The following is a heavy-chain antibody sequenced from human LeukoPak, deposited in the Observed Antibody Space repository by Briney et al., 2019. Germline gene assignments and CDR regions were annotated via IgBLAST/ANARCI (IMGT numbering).Heavy chain of an antibody. CDR1: GFTFSSHA. V-gene: IGHV3-23*01. CDR3: AKLMYEKYYYGMDV. CDR2: ISGSGGST. J-gene: IGHJ6*02. Sequence: PGGSLRLSCAASGFTFSSHAMTWVRQAPGKGLEWVSAISGSGGSTYYAASVKGRFTISRDSPKNTLYLQMNSLRAEDTAVYYCAKLMYEKYYYGMDVWGQGTTVTVSS. D-gene: IGHD2-8*01.